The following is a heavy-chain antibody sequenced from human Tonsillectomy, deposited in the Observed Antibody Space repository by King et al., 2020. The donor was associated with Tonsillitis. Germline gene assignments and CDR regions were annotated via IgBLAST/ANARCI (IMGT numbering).Heavy chain of an antibody. Sequence: VQLVKSGAEVREPGTSVKVFCKASGYSFSAFYIHWVRQAPGQGPEWMGWINPKSGDTGFAQKFQGKVTLTRDTSINTVYMEVNRLIFDDTAVYYCARGYRSSAFTVWGQGTMVTVSS. V-gene: IGHV1-2*02. CDR1: GYSFSAFY. CDR3: ARGYRSSAFTV. J-gene: IGHJ3*01. D-gene: IGHD2-15*01. CDR2: INPKSGDT.